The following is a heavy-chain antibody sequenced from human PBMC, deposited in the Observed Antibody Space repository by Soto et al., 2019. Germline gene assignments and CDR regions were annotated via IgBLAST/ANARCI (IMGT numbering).Heavy chain of an antibody. CDR3: AKDLPNPGVVIIPEVFDI. J-gene: IGHJ3*02. Sequence: EVQLLESGGGLVQPGGSLRLSCAASGFTFSSYAMSWVRQAPRKGLEWVSAISGSGGSTYYADSVKGRFTISRDNSKNTLYLQMNSLRAEDTAVYYCAKDLPNPGVVIIPEVFDIWGQGTMVTVSS. CDR1: GFTFSSYA. V-gene: IGHV3-23*01. CDR2: ISGSGGST. D-gene: IGHD3-3*01.